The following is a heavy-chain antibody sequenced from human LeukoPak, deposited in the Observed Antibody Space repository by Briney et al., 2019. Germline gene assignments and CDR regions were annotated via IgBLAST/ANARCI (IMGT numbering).Heavy chain of an antibody. CDR2: ISSSGSTI. J-gene: IGHJ6*03. CDR3: ARTSSGYSKSYYYYMDV. V-gene: IGHV3-11*04. D-gene: IGHD4-11*01. Sequence: GGSLRLSCAASGFTFSNYYMSWIRQAPGKGLGWVSYISSSGSTIYYADSVKGRFTISRDNAKNSLYLQMNSLRAEDTAVYYCARTSSGYSKSYYYYMDVWGKGTTVTVSS. CDR1: GFTFSNYY.